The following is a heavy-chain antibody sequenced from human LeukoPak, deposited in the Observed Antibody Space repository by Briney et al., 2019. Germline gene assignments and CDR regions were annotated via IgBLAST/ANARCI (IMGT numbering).Heavy chain of an antibody. J-gene: IGHJ3*02. CDR3: ASDWSYAFDI. CDR1: GYSFTSYW. V-gene: IGHV5-10-1*01. Sequence: GESLRISCKGSGYSFTSYWISWVRQMPGKGLEWMGRIDPSDSYTNYSPSFQGHVTISADKSISTAYLRWSSLKASDTAMYYCASDWSYAFDIWGQGTMVTVSS. CDR2: IDPSDSYT. D-gene: IGHD3-9*01.